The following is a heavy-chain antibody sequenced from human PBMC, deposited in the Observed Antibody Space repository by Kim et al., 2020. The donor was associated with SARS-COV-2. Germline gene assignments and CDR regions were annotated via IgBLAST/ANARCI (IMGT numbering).Heavy chain of an antibody. V-gene: IGHV1-8*01. D-gene: IGHD6-13*01. CDR3: ARRRSSSWTIYYYYYYMDV. Sequence: ASVKVSCKASGYTFTSYDINWVRQATGQGLEWMGWMNPNRGNTGYAQKFQGRVTMTRNTSISTAYMELSSLRSEDTAVYYCARRRSSSWTIYYYYYYMDVWGKGTTVTVSS. CDR1: GYTFTSYD. J-gene: IGHJ6*03. CDR2: MNPNRGNT.